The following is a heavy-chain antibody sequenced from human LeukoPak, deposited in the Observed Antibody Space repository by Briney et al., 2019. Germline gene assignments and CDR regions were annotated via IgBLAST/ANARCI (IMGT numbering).Heavy chain of an antibody. J-gene: IGHJ3*02. V-gene: IGHV4-39*01. Sequence: SETLSLTCTVSGGSLSSSSYYWGWIRQPPGKGLEWIGSIYYSGSTYYNPSLKSRVTISVDTSKNQFSLKLSSMTAADTAVYYCARRRGDYSNYAVAFDIWGQGTMVTVSS. CDR1: GGSLSSSSYY. CDR2: IYYSGST. D-gene: IGHD4-11*01. CDR3: ARRRGDYSNYAVAFDI.